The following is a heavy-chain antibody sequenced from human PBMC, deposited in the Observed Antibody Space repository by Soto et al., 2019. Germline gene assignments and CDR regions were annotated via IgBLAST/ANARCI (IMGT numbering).Heavy chain of an antibody. J-gene: IGHJ4*02. D-gene: IGHD2-15*01. CDR3: GRGHLGYCSGGSCYVDY. CDR2: MNSSGSYI. Sequence: GGSLRLSCAASRFTFSSYSMNWVRQAPGKGLEWVSSMNSSGSYIYYADSVKGRFTISRDNAKKSLYLQMNSLRAEDTAVYYCGRGHLGYCSGGSCYVDYWGQGTLVTVSS. CDR1: RFTFSSYS. V-gene: IGHV3-21*01.